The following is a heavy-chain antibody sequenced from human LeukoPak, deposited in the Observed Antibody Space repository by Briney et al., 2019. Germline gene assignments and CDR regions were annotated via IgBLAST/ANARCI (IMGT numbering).Heavy chain of an antibody. CDR1: GFTFDDYA. J-gene: IGHJ4*02. V-gene: IGHV3-9*03. D-gene: IGHD6-6*01. Sequence: GGSLRLSCAASGFTFDDYAMHWVRQAPGKGLEWVSGISWNSGSIGYADSVKGRFTISRDNAKNSLYLQMNSLRAEDMALYYCAKARGYSSSAIDYWGQGTLVTVSS. CDR3: AKARGYSSSAIDY. CDR2: ISWNSGSI.